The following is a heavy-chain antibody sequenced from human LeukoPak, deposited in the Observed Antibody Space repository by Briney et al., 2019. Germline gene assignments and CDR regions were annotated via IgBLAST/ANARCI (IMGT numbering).Heavy chain of an antibody. CDR2: ISYDGSNK. CDR3: ARREPTTVTHWAFDI. J-gene: IGHJ3*02. V-gene: IGHV3-30*03. CDR1: GFTFSSYG. D-gene: IGHD4-17*01. Sequence: GRSLRLSCAASGFTFSSYGMHWVRQAPGKGLEWVAVISYDGSNKYYADSVKGRFTISRDNSKNTLYLQMNSLRAEDTAVYYCARREPTTVTHWAFDIWGQGTMVTVSS.